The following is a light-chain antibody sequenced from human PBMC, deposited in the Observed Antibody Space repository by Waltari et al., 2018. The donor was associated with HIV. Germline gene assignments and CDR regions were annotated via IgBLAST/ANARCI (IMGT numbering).Light chain of an antibody. Sequence: ETVLTQSPGTLSLSPGERVTLSCRASQSVPANYVAWYQQKPAQAPRLLIYAASSRATGIPDRFSGGGSGTDFTLTINSLEPEDFAVYFCQQYGSSLFTFGPGTKVDLK. CDR1: QSVPANY. J-gene: IGKJ3*01. CDR3: QQYGSSLFT. V-gene: IGKV3-20*01. CDR2: AAS.